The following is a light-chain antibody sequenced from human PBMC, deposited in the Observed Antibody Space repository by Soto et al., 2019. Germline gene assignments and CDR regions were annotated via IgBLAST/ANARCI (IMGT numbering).Light chain of an antibody. J-gene: IGKJ4*01. CDR1: QGISNY. Sequence: DIQMTQSPSSLSASVGDRVTITCRASQGISNYLAWYQQKPGKVPKLLIYAASTLQSGVPSRFGGSGSGTDFTLTISSLQPEDVATYYCQKYDSAPQLTFGGGTKVEIK. CDR3: QKYDSAPQLT. V-gene: IGKV1-27*01. CDR2: AAS.